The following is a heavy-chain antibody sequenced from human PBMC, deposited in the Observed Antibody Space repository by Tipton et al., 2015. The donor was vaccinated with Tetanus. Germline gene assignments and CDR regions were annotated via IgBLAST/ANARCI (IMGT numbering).Heavy chain of an antibody. CDR3: ARANYNFPKKGPFDS. D-gene: IGHD3-3*01. V-gene: IGHV4-30-4*01. CDR2: IYYSGST. J-gene: IGHJ4*02. CDR1: GEALSNGDYY. Sequence: GEALSNGDYYWSWIRQPPGKGLESIGYIYYSGSTYYNPSLKSRVTISVDTSKNQISLKLTSVTAADTAVYYCARANYNFPKKGPFDSWGQGTLVIVSS.